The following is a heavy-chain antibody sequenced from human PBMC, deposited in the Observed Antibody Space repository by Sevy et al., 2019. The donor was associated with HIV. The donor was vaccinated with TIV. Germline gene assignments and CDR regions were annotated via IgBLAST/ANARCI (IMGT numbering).Heavy chain of an antibody. V-gene: IGHV3-30-3*01. D-gene: IGHD4-17*01. CDR3: ARDQHDYGGNLRTGWFDP. J-gene: IGHJ5*02. CDR2: ISYDGSNK. CDR1: GFTFSSYA. Sequence: GGSLRVSCAASGFTFSSYAMHWVRQAPGKGLEWVAVISYDGSNKYYADSVKGRFTISRDNSKNTRYLQMNSLGAEDTAVYYCARDQHDYGGNLRTGWFDPWGQGTLVTVSS.